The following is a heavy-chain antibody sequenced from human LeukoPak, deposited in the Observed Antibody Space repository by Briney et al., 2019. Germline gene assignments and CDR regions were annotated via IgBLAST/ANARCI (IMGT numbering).Heavy chain of an antibody. J-gene: IGHJ4*02. CDR3: ARDLLRSSSWYRGPRFINDY. D-gene: IGHD6-13*01. Sequence: GRSLRLSCAASGFTFSSYAMHWVRQAPGKGLEWVAVISYDGSNKYYADSVKGRFTTSRDNSKNTLYLQMNSLRAEDTAVYYCARDLLRSSSWYRGPRFINDYWGQGTLVTVSS. V-gene: IGHV3-30*04. CDR1: GFTFSSYA. CDR2: ISYDGSNK.